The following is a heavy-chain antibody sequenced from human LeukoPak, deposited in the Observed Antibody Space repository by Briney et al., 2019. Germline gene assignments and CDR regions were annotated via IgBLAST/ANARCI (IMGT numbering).Heavy chain of an antibody. D-gene: IGHD6-19*01. CDR3: ARTYSSFDY. CDR1: GFTFSSNP. V-gene: IGHV3-23*01. J-gene: IGHJ4*02. CDR2: ISGSGGST. Sequence: PGGSLRLSCAASGFTFSSNPMSWVRQAPGKGLEWVSAISGSGGSTYYADSVTGRFTISRDNTKNTLYLQMNSLRAEDTAVYYCARTYSSFDYWGQGTLVTVSS.